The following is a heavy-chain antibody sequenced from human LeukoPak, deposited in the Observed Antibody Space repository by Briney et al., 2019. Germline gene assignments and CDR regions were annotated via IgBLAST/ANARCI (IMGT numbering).Heavy chain of an antibody. Sequence: ASVKVSCKASGYTFTSYYLHWVRQAPGQGLEWMGWIDPSNGATKHALKFQGRITINRDTYLGTAYIELTNLKSDDTAIYYCASEAYCNGNRCSLQRVASWGQGTLVTVSS. V-gene: IGHV1-2*02. CDR1: GYTFTSYY. CDR2: IDPSNGAT. D-gene: IGHD2-15*01. J-gene: IGHJ4*02. CDR3: ASEAYCNGNRCSLQRVAS.